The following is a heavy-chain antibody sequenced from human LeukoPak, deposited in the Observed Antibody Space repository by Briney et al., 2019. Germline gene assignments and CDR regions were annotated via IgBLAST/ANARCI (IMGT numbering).Heavy chain of an antibody. Sequence: GASVKVSCKASGYSFADYYMHWVRQAPGQGLEWMGWIKPNSGGTRSAQKFQGRVTMTRDTSISTAYMELSSLRYEDTAVYYSATNILVRDIINWFDPWGQGTLVTVSS. D-gene: IGHD3-10*01. CDR2: IKPNSGGT. CDR1: GYSFADYY. J-gene: IGHJ5*01. CDR3: ATNILVRDIINWFDP. V-gene: IGHV1-2*02.